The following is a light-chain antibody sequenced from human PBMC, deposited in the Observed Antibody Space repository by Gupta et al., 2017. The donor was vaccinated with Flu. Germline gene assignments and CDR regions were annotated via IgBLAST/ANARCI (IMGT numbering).Light chain of an antibody. CDR1: QSVSSY. J-gene: IGKJ5*01. V-gene: IGKV3-15*01. CDR3: QQRNNWPRNT. Sequence: ATLSLSPGERATLSCRASQSVSSYLAWYQQKPGQAPRLLIYGASTRATDIPARFSGSGSGTDFTLTITSLQTEDFAVYYCQQRNNWPRNTFGQGTRLEIK. CDR2: GAS.